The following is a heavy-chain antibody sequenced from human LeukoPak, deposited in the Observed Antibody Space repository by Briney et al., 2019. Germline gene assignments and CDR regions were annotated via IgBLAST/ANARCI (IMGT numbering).Heavy chain of an antibody. D-gene: IGHD1-7*01. Sequence: SETLSLTCTVSGGSISSYYWSWIRQPPGKGPEWIGYIYYSGSTNYNPSLKSRVTISVDTSKNQFSLKLSSVTAADTAVYYCARVSITGTSYYYYYYMDVWGKGTTVTVSS. CDR2: IYYSGST. J-gene: IGHJ6*03. CDR1: GGSISSYY. V-gene: IGHV4-59*01. CDR3: ARVSITGTSYYYYYYMDV.